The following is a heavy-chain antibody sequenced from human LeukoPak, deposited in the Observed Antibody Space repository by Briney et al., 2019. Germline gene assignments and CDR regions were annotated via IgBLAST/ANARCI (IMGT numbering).Heavy chain of an antibody. J-gene: IGHJ4*02. CDR3: ARRAAGTTGRFDY. CDR2: IDPSDSYT. Sequence: GESLKISCKGSGYSFTNYWITWVRQMPGKGLEWMGRIDPSDSYTNYSPSFQGHATISADKSISTAYLQWSSLKASDTAMYYCARRAAGTTGRFDYWGQGTLVTVSS. CDR1: GYSFTNYW. V-gene: IGHV5-10-1*01. D-gene: IGHD1-1*01.